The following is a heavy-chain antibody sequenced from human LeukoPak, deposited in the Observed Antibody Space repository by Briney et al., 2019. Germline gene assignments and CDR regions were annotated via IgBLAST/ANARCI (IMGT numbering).Heavy chain of an antibody. Sequence: ASVKVSCKASGGTFSSYAISWVRQAPGQGLEWMGGIIPIFGTANYAQKFQGRVTITTDESTSTAYMELSSLRSEDTAVYYCARGYSPTLRTTGNDYWGQGTLVTVSS. CDR3: ARGYSPTLRTTGNDY. CDR1: GGTFSSYA. CDR2: IIPIFGTA. D-gene: IGHD1-1*01. V-gene: IGHV1-69*05. J-gene: IGHJ4*02.